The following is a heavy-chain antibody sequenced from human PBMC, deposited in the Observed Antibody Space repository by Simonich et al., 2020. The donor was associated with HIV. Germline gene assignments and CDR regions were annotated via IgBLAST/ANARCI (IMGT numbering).Heavy chain of an antibody. D-gene: IGHD6-19*01. Sequence: QVQLQQWGAGLLKPSETLSLTCAVYGGSFSDYYWTWIRQPPGKGLEWIGEINHSGSTNYNRSLKSRVTISVDTSKNQFSLKVSSVTAADTAVYYCARTGSAYNSGWYYSDYWGQGTLVTVSS. CDR2: INHSGST. CDR1: GGSFSDYY. J-gene: IGHJ4*02. CDR3: ARTGSAYNSGWYYSDY. V-gene: IGHV4-34*01.